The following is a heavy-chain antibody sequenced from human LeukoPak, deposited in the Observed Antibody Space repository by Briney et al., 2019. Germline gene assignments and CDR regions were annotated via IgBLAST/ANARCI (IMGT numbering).Heavy chain of an antibody. D-gene: IGHD2-2*01. CDR1: GFTFSSYS. CDR3: ARGDIVVVPAAHPRSWDDFDI. CDR2: INNSSSYI. J-gene: IGHJ3*02. Sequence: PGGSLRLSCAASGFTFSSYSMNWVRQAPGKGLEWVSSINNSSSYIYYADSVKGRFTISRDNAKNSLYLQMNSLRAEDTAVYYCARGDIVVVPAAHPRSWDDFDIWGQGTMVTVSS. V-gene: IGHV3-21*01.